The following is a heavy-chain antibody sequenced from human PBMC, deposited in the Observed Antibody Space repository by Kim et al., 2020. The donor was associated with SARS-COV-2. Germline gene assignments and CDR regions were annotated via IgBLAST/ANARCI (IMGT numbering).Heavy chain of an antibody. V-gene: IGHV1-24*01. CDR1: GYTLTELS. D-gene: IGHD3-10*01. J-gene: IGHJ4*02. CDR2: FDPEDGET. CDR3: ATWFGELFYFDY. Sequence: ASVKVSCKVSGYTLTELSMHCVRQAPGKGLEWMGGFDPEDGETIYAQKFQGRVTMTEDTSTDTAYMELSSLRSEATAVYYCATWFGELFYFDYWGQGTLVTVS.